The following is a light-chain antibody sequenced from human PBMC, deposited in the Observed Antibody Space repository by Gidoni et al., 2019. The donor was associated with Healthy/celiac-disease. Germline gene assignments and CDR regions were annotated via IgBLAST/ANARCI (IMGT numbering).Light chain of an antibody. CDR3: GTWDSSLSAWV. Sequence: QSELTQPPAVTAAPGQKVTISCSGSSSNIGNTYVSRYQQLPGTAPKLLIYDNNKRPSGIPDRFSGSKSGTSATLGITGLQTGDEADYYCGTWDSSLSAWVFGGGTKLTVL. J-gene: IGLJ3*02. CDR2: DNN. CDR1: SSNIGNTY. V-gene: IGLV1-51*01.